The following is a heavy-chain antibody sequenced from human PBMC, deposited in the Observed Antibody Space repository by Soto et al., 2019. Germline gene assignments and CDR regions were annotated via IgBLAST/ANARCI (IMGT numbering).Heavy chain of an antibody. Sequence: GGSLRLSCAASGFTFSSYSMNWVRQAPGKGLEWVSSISSSSSYIYYADSVKGRFTISRDNAKNSLYLQMNSLRAEDTAVYYCARVLQKYNAFDIWGQGTMVTVSS. CDR3: ARVLQKYNAFDI. CDR2: ISSSSSYI. D-gene: IGHD5-18*01. CDR1: GFTFSSYS. J-gene: IGHJ3*02. V-gene: IGHV3-21*01.